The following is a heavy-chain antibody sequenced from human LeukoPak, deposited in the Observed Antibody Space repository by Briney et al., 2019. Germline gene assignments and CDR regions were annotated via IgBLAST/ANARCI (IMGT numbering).Heavy chain of an antibody. D-gene: IGHD5-18*01. CDR3: ARHLSGVTGYTYGRGIDY. Sequence: GGSLRLSCAASGFTFSSYWMSWVRQAPGKGLEWVANIKKDGSEKYYVDSVKGRFTISRDNAKTSLYMQMNSLRAEDTAVYYCARHLSGVTGYTYGRGIDYWGQGTLVTVSS. CDR2: IKKDGSEK. J-gene: IGHJ4*02. V-gene: IGHV3-7*01. CDR1: GFTFSSYW.